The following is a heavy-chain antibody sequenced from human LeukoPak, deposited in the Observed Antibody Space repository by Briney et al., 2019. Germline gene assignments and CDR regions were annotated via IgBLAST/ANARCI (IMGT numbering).Heavy chain of an antibody. CDR1: GFTFGNTW. Sequence: GGSLRLSCAASGFTFGNTWMGWVRQAPGKGLEWVSAISGSGGSTYYADSVKGRFTISRDNSKNTLYLQMNSLRAEDTAVYYCAKGEVFLTGYYKSLDYWGQGTLVTVSS. CDR2: ISGSGGST. CDR3: AKGEVFLTGYYKSLDY. D-gene: IGHD3-9*01. J-gene: IGHJ4*02. V-gene: IGHV3-23*01.